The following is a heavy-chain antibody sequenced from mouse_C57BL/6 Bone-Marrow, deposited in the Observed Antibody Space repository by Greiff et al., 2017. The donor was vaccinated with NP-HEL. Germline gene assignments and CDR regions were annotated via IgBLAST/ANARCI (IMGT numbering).Heavy chain of an antibody. J-gene: IGHJ2*01. CDR2: IDPSDSYT. Sequence: QVHVKQPGAELVMPGASVKLSCKASGYTFTSYWMHWVKQRPGQGLEWIGEIDPSDSYTNYNQKFKGKSTLTVDKSSSTAYMQLSSLTSEDSAVYYCAREALNWEYFDYWGQGTTLTVSS. D-gene: IGHD4-1*01. V-gene: IGHV1-69*01. CDR3: AREALNWEYFDY. CDR1: GYTFTSYW.